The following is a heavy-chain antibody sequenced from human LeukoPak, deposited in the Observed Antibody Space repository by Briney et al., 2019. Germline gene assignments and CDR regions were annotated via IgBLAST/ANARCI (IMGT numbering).Heavy chain of an antibody. CDR1: GFTFSSYA. V-gene: IGHV3-23*01. D-gene: IGHD6-19*01. CDR2: ISGSGGST. Sequence: QTGGSLRLSCAASGFTFSSYAMSWVRQAPGKGLEWVSAISGSGGSTYYADSVKGRFTISRDNSKNTLYLQMNSLRAEDTAVYYCARDFGRYSSGRRYFDYWGQGTLVTVSS. CDR3: ARDFGRYSSGRRYFDY. J-gene: IGHJ4*02.